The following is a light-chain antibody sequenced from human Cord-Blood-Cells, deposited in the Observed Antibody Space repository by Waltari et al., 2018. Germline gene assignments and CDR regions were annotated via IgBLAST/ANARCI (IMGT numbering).Light chain of an antibody. CDR1: QSISSY. CDR2: AAS. Sequence: IQLTQAPYYMSASVGHSVTISCRASQSISSYLNWYQQKPGKAPKLLIYAASSLQSGVPSRFSGSGSGTDFTLTISSLQPEDFATYYCQQSYSTPPYTFGQGTKLEIK. CDR3: QQSYSTPPYT. V-gene: IGKV1-39*01. J-gene: IGKJ2*01.